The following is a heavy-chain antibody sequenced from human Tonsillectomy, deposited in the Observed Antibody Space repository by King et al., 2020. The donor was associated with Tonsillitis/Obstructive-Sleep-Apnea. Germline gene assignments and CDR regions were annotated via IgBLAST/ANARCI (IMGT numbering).Heavy chain of an antibody. Sequence: QLVQSGAEVKKPGESLRISCKGSGYSFTSYWISWVRQMPGKGLEWMGRIDPSDSYTNYSPSFQVHVTISADKSISTAYLQWSSLKASDTADSSGQGYYYYYYMDVWGKGTTVTVSS. V-gene: IGHV5-10-1*01. D-gene: IGHD3-22*01. CDR1: GYSFTSYW. CDR3: QGYYYYYYMDV. J-gene: IGHJ6*03. CDR2: IDPSDSYT.